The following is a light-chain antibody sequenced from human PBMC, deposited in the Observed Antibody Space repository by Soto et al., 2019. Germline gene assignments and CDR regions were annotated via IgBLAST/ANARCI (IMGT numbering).Light chain of an antibody. V-gene: IGLV2-8*01. CDR1: SSDVGGYNY. CDR2: EVS. CDR3: SSYPGSNNLGV. Sequence: QSALTQPPSASGSPGQSVTISCTGTSSDVGGYNYVSWYQQHPGKAPKLMIYEVSKRPSGVPDRFSGSKSGNTASLTVSGLQAEDEADYYCSSYPGSNNLGVFGTGTKLTVL. J-gene: IGLJ1*01.